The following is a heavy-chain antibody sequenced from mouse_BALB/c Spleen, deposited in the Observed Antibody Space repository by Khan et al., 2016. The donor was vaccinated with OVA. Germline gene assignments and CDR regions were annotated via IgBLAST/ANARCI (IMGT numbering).Heavy chain of an antibody. V-gene: IGHV5-6*01. J-gene: IGHJ4*01. CDR3: ARCLYGSSYDYYAMDY. Sequence: EVELVESGGDLVKPGGSLKLSCAASGFTFSTYGMSWVRQTPDKRLEWVAIISTSGSYTYYPDSVKGRFTISRDNAKTTQYLQMSSLKSEDTAMYYCARCLYGSSYDYYAMDYWGQGTSVTVSS. D-gene: IGHD1-1*01. CDR2: ISTSGSYT. CDR1: GFTFSTYG.